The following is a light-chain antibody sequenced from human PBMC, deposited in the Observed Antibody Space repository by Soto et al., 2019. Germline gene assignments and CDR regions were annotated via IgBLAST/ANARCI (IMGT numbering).Light chain of an antibody. CDR3: SSYTRSSSLV. CDR1: SSDIGDYDY. V-gene: IGLV2-14*01. Sequence: QSAMTQPASVSGSPGQSITISCTGYSSDIGDYDYVSWYQQHPGKAPKLMIYEVSNRPSGISNRFSGSKSGNTASLTISGLQPEDVADYYCSSYTRSSSLVFGGGTKLTVL. CDR2: EVS. J-gene: IGLJ2*01.